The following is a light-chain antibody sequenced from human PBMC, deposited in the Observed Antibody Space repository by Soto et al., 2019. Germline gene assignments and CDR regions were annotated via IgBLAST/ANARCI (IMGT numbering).Light chain of an antibody. CDR2: GAS. J-gene: IGKJ5*01. Sequence: EVVMTQSPATLYVSPGERVTLSCRASQAVGYNLAWYQHKPGQAPRLLIYGASSMATGIPARFSGSGSGTEFTLTISSLQSEDFAVYYCQQRSNWPRNFGQGTRLEIK. V-gene: IGKV3-15*01. CDR3: QQRSNWPRN. CDR1: QAVGYN.